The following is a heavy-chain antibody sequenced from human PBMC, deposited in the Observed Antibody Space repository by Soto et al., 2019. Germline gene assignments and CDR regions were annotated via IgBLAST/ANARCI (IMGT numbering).Heavy chain of an antibody. CDR2: IHPSGQPI. D-gene: IGHD1-26*01. V-gene: IGHV3-48*03. Sequence: EVQLVESGGGLVQPGGSLRLSCAVSGFTFSSSEMYWVRQAPGKGLEWISYIHPSGQPIFYADSVKGRFTISRDNANNSIVLQMNILSAEDTAVYDCARRASRWGQGTMVTVSS. CDR3: ARRASR. CDR1: GFTFSSSE. J-gene: IGHJ3*01.